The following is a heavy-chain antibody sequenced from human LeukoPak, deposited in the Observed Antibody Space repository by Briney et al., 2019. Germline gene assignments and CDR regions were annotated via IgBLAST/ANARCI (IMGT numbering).Heavy chain of an antibody. V-gene: IGHV4-34*01. CDR3: AREDFWSGYYSYYYYYMDV. CDR2: INHSGST. CDR1: GGSFSDYY. J-gene: IGHJ6*03. Sequence: SETLSLTCGVYGGSFSDYYWSWIRQSPGKGLEWIGEINHSGSTNYNPSLKSRVTISVDTSKNQFSLKLSSVTAADTAVYYCAREDFWSGYYSYYYYYMDVWGKGTTVTVSS. D-gene: IGHD3-3*01.